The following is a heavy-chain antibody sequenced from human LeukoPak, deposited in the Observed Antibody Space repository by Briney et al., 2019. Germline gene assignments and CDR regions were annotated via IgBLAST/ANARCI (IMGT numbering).Heavy chain of an antibody. V-gene: IGHV4-39*01. CDR2: IYYSGST. CDR1: GGSISSSSYY. J-gene: IGHJ5*02. D-gene: IGHD2-21*01. Sequence: SETLSLTCTVSGGSISSSSYYWGWIRQPPGKGLEWIGSIYYSGSTYYNPSLKSRVTIPVDTSKNQFSLKLSSVTAADTAVYYCARAYCGGDCYTNWFDPWGQGTLVTVSS. CDR3: ARAYCGGDCYTNWFDP.